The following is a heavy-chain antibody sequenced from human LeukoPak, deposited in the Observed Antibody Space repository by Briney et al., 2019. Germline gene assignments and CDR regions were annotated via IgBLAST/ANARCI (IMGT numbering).Heavy chain of an antibody. J-gene: IGHJ4*02. D-gene: IGHD3-9*01. CDR1: GFTFSSYA. CDR3: AKKGILTGLYYFDY. Sequence: GGSLRLSCAASGFTFSSYAMSWVRQAPGKGLEWVSAISGSGGSTYYADSVKGRFTISRDNSKNTLYLQMNSLRAEGTAVYYCAKKGILTGLYYFDYWGQGTLVTVSS. CDR2: ISGSGGST. V-gene: IGHV3-23*01.